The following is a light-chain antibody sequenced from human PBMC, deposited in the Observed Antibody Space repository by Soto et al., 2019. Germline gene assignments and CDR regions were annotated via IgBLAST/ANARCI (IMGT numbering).Light chain of an antibody. V-gene: IGKV3-15*01. CDR1: QSVSSY. CDR3: QQYSNWPET. Sequence: EIVLTQSPATLSLSPGERASLSCRASQSVSSYLAWYQQKPGQAPRLLIYDASTRATGVPARFSGSGSGTEFTLTISSLQSEDFAVYYCQQYSNWPETFGQGTKVDI. J-gene: IGKJ1*01. CDR2: DAS.